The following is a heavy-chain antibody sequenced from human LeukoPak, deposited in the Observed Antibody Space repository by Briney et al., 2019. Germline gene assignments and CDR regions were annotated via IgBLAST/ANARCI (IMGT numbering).Heavy chain of an antibody. D-gene: IGHD1-1*01. CDR3: ALQTDNWFDP. J-gene: IGHJ5*02. CDR2: IYHSGST. Sequence: SETLSLTCAVSGGSISSSNWWSWVRQPPGKGLEWIGEIYHSGSTNYNPSLKSRVPISVDKSKNQFSLKLSSVTAADTAVYYCALQTDNWFDPWGQGTLVTVSS. V-gene: IGHV4-4*02. CDR1: GGSISSSNW.